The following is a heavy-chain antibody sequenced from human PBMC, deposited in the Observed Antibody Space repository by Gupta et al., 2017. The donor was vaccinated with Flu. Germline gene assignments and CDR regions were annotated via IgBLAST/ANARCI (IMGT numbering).Heavy chain of an antibody. CDR2: IKEDGTSK. V-gene: IGHV3-7*01. Sequence: SWVRQAPGKGLESVAIIKEDGTSKSYVDSVKGRLTISRDNAKNSLYLQMNSLRAEDTAVYYCARDPGWGAYDLWGQGAVVTVSS. CDR3: ARDPGWGAYDL. J-gene: IGHJ3*01. D-gene: IGHD3-16*01.